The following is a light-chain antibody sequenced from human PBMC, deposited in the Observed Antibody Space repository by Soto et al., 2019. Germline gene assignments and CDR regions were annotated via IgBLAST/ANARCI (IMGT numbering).Light chain of an antibody. J-gene: IGKJ5*01. CDR1: QCISSW. Sequence: DIQMTQSPSSVSSSVGDRVTITCRASQCISSWLAWYQKKPGKAPNLLIYAASSLQSGVPARFSGSESGTDFTLTISSLQPEDCAIYFCQQANSFPSTFGQGTRLDI. CDR2: AAS. V-gene: IGKV1-12*01. CDR3: QQANSFPST.